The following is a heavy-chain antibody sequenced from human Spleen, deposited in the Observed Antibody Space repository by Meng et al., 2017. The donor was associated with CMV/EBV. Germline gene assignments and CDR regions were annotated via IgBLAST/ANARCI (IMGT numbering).Heavy chain of an antibody. D-gene: IGHD6-19*01. V-gene: IGHV4-61*05. J-gene: IGHJ6*02. CDR3: ARVAGGYYYYYGMDV. CDR2: IYYSGST. Sequence: SETLSLTCTVSGGSISSSSYYWGWIRQPPGKGLEWIGYIYYSGSTNYNPSLKSRVTISVDTSKNQFSLKLSSVTAADTAVYYCARVAGGYYYYYGMDVWGQGTTVTVSS. CDR1: GGSISSSSYY.